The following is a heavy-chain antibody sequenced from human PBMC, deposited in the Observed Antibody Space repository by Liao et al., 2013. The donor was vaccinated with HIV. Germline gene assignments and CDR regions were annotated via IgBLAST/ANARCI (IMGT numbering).Heavy chain of an antibody. D-gene: IGHD5-18*01. CDR2: IYSNGST. CDR1: GGSITPYY. J-gene: IGHJ6*03. Sequence: QVQLQESGPGLVKPSETLSLTCTVSGGSITPYYWSWIRQPAGKGLEWIGHIYSNGSTNYNPSLKSRVTMSIDTSKHQFSLRLSSVTAADTAVYHCARYTYGYEWVGSGRDYYYHMDVWGKGTTVTVSS. CDR3: ARYTYGYEWVGSGRDYYYHMDV. V-gene: IGHV4-4*07.